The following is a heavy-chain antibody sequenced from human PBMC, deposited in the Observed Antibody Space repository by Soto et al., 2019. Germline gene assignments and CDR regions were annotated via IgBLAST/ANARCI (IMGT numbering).Heavy chain of an antibody. CDR1: GGTFSSYA. Sequence: ASVKVSCKASGGTFSSYAISWVRQAPGQGLEWMGGIIPIFGTANYAQKFQGRVTMTRNTSISTAYMELSSLRSEDTAVYYCARGLSNTMVRGENNCFAPGGQGTLVTVSS. CDR3: ARGLSNTMVRGENNCFAP. J-gene: IGHJ5*02. V-gene: IGHV1-69*05. D-gene: IGHD3-10*01. CDR2: IIPIFGTA.